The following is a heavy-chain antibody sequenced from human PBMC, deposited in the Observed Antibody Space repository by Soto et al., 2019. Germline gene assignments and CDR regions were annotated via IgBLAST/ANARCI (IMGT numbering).Heavy chain of an antibody. J-gene: IGHJ4*02. D-gene: IGHD1-7*01. V-gene: IGHV3-30*18. CDR3: AKQRTPWTGNCNLVN. CDR2: ISYGGSKQ. Sequence: PGGSLRLSCIGSGFSFSNYGMRWVRQAPGKGLEWVADISYGGSKQYDADSVKGRFTVSRDNSQNTLYLQMNSLRAEDTALYYCAKQRTPWTGNCNLVNWGQGXLVTVSS. CDR1: GFSFSNYG.